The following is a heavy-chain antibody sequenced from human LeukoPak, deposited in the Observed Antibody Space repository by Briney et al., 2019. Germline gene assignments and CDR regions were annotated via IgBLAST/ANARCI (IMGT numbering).Heavy chain of an antibody. CDR2: IYYSGST. V-gene: IGHV4-59*12. CDR3: ARLGFSYYDFWSGYYAPQGPFDY. D-gene: IGHD3-3*01. J-gene: IGHJ4*02. Sequence: NTSETLSLTCAVSGDSISSYYWSWIRQPPGKGLEWIGYIYYSGSTNYNPSLKSRVTISVDTSKNQFSLKLSSVTAADTAVYYCARLGFSYYDFWSGYYAPQGPFDYWGQGTLVTVSS. CDR1: GDSISSYY.